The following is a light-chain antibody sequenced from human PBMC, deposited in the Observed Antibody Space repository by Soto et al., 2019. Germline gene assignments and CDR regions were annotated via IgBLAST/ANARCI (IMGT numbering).Light chain of an antibody. CDR2: AAS. Sequence: DIQMTQSPSSLSASVGDRVTITCRASQSISSYLNWLQEKPGKCPKLLIYAASSLQSGVPSRFSGSGSGTDFTLTISSLQPEDFATYYCQQSYSTLLITFGQGTRLEIK. CDR1: QSISSY. J-gene: IGKJ5*01. CDR3: QQSYSTLLIT. V-gene: IGKV1-39*01.